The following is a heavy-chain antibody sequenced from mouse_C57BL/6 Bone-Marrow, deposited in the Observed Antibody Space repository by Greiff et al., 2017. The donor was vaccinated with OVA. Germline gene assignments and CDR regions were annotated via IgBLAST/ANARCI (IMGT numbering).Heavy chain of an antibody. CDR2: IRLKSDNYAT. CDR1: GFTFSNYW. J-gene: IGHJ1*03. V-gene: IGHV6-3*01. Sequence: EVKVVESGGGLVQPGGSMKLSCVASGFTFSNYWMNWVRQSPEKGLEWVAQIRLKSDNYATHYAESVKGRFTISRDDSKSSVYLQMNNLRAEDTGIYYCTSYSKRYFDVWGTGTTVTVSS. CDR3: TSYSKRYFDV. D-gene: IGHD2-5*01.